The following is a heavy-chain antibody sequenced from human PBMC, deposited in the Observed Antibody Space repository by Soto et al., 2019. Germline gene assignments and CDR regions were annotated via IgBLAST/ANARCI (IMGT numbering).Heavy chain of an antibody. CDR2: IIPIFGTA. V-gene: IGHV1-69*13. J-gene: IGHJ6*02. D-gene: IGHD6-6*01. Sequence: SVKVSCKASGGTFSSYAISWVRQAPGQGLEWMGGIIPIFGTANYAQKFQGRVTITADESTGTAYMELSSLRSEDTAVYYCARVDGIAAQLYYYYGMDVWGQGTTVTVSS. CDR3: ARVDGIAAQLYYYYGMDV. CDR1: GGTFSSYA.